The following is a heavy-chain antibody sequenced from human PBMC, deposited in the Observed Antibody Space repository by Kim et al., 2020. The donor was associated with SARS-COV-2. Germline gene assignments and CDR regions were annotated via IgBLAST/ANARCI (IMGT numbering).Heavy chain of an antibody. CDR2: IYASGTT. V-gene: IGHV4-4*07. CDR3: ARGGGYSSGKAKFDY. D-gene: IGHD6-19*01. CDR1: GGSINNYY. Sequence: SETLSLTCTVYGGSINNYYWSWIRQPAGKGLEWIGRIYASGTTNYNPSLKSRVTMSVDTSKNQFSLNLSSVTAADTAVYYCARGGGYSSGKAKFDYWGEGPLVTVP. J-gene: IGHJ4*02.